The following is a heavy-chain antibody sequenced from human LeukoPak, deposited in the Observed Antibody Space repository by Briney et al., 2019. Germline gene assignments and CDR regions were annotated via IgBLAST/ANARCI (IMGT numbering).Heavy chain of an antibody. D-gene: IGHD6-6*01. J-gene: IGHJ4*02. CDR1: DSNIGTYA. CDR2: MSGGGLST. Sequence: PGGSLRLSCGAPDSNIGTYAVTWVRQVPGKGLGWVSGMSGGGLSTYYARSVKGRFTISRDTSKNTFYLEMNSLGADDTALYYCAKDRISGQGGAARILDYWGQGIPVTVSS. CDR3: AKDRISGQGGAARILDY. V-gene: IGHV3-23*01.